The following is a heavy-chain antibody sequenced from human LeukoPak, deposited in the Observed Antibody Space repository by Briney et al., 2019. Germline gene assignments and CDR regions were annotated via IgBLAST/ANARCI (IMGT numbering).Heavy chain of an antibody. V-gene: IGHV3-48*01. Sequence: GGSLRLSCAASGFTFSSYSMNWVRQAPGKGLEWVSYISSSSSSIYYADSVKGRFTISRDNAKSSLYLQMNSLRAEDTALYYCAREPYGSVSYQVDYWGQGTLVTVSS. CDR2: ISSSSSSI. CDR3: AREPYGSVSYQVDY. D-gene: IGHD3-10*01. J-gene: IGHJ4*02. CDR1: GFTFSSYS.